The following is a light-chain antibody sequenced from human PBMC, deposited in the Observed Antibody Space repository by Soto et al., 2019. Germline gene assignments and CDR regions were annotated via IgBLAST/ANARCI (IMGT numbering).Light chain of an antibody. V-gene: IGKV3D-15*01. CDR3: QQYNSWPLT. CDR2: DIS. Sequence: IVMTQSRATLSVSRGGRATRSFRASRSVSSNLAWYQQKPGQAPRVLIYDISTSATGIPTRFSGSGSGTEFTLSISSLQSEDLAVYYCQQYNSWPLTFGGGTNVVIK. J-gene: IGKJ4*01. CDR1: RSVSSN.